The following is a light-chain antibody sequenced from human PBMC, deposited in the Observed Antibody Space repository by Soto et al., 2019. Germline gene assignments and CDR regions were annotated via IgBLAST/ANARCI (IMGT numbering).Light chain of an antibody. CDR1: QSVGRS. Sequence: EIVMTQSPATLSVSPGERVTLSCRASQSVGRSLAWYQQKAGQAPRLLIYGASTRATGTPVRFSGSGSGTEFSVTISSLQSEDFVVYYCQQYEKWPLTFGGGTKVEIK. CDR2: GAS. CDR3: QQYEKWPLT. J-gene: IGKJ4*01. V-gene: IGKV3-15*01.